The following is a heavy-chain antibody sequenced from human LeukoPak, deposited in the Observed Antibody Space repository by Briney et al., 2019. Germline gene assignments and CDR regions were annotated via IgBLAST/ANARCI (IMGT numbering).Heavy chain of an antibody. CDR1: GYSLTNYW. CDR2: IFVGDSDT. CDR3: ACSRGIYCSSARCALVDY. V-gene: IGHV5-51*01. Sequence: GESLKISCKGSGYSLTNYWIGWVRQMPGKGLGWMRIIFVGDSDTRYSPSFQGQVTISADRSIRTAFLQWSSLKASDTAMYYCACSRGIYCSSARCALVDYWGQGTLVTVSS. D-gene: IGHD2-2*01. J-gene: IGHJ4*02.